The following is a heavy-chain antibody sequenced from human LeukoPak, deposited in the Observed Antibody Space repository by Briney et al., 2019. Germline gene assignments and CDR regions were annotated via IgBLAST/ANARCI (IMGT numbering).Heavy chain of an antibody. CDR1: GGTFSSYA. D-gene: IGHD2-2*01. Sequence: AASVKVSCKASGGTFSSYAISWVRQAPGQGLEWMGRIIPVLRVSNFAQKFQGRVTITTDESTSTAYMELSSLRSEDTAVYYCASGNDCSSTSCYYAFDIWGQGTMVTVSS. CDR3: ASGNDCSSTSCYYAFDI. J-gene: IGHJ3*02. CDR2: IIPVLRVS. V-gene: IGHV1-69*04.